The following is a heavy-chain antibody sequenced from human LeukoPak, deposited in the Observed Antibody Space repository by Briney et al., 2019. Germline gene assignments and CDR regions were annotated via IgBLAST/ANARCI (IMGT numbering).Heavy chain of an antibody. CDR2: ISWNSGSI. CDR3: AKVQARYYDSSGYYFDY. Sequence: GGSLRLSCAASGFTFDDYAMHWVRQAPGKGLEWVSGISWNSGSIGYADSVKGRFTISRDNAKNSLYLQMNSLRAEDTALYYCAKVQARYYDSSGYYFDYWGQGTLVTASS. D-gene: IGHD3-22*01. J-gene: IGHJ4*02. CDR1: GFTFDDYA. V-gene: IGHV3-9*01.